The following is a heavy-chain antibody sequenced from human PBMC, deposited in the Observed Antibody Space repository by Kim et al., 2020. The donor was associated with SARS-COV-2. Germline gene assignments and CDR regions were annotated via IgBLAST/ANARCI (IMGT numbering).Heavy chain of an antibody. J-gene: IGHJ3*02. Sequence: PTLKSRVTISEDTSTNQFSLKVTSGTAADTAVYYCARVGGGSCYPCVFDIWGQGTMVTVSS. V-gene: IGHV4-59*01. D-gene: IGHD2-15*01. CDR3: ARVGGGSCYPCVFDI.